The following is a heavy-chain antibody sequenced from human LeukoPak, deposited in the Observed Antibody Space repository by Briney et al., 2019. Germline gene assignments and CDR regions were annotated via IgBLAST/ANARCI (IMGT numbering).Heavy chain of an antibody. CDR2: INHSGST. CDR1: GGSFSGYY. Sequence: PSETLSLTCAVYGGSFSGYYWSWIRQPPGKGLEWIGEINHSGSTNYNPSLKSRVTISVDTSKNQFSLKLSSVTAADTAVYYCAREAQYYYDSSGYYNPIDYWGQGTPVTVSS. J-gene: IGHJ4*02. CDR3: AREAQYYYDSSGYYNPIDY. V-gene: IGHV4-34*01. D-gene: IGHD3-22*01.